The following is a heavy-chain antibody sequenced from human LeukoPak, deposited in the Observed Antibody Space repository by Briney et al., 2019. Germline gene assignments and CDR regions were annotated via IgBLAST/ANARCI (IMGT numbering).Heavy chain of an antibody. V-gene: IGHV3-7*01. J-gene: IGHJ4*02. CDR3: ARDTSIAAGLLNY. CDR2: IKQDGSEK. Sequence: GGPLSLSCAASGFTFSTFLMSWVGKAPGKGLGWLLNIKQDGSEKYYVDSVKGRFTISRDNAKNSLYLQMNSLRAEDTAVYYCARDTSIAAGLLNYWGQGTLVTVSS. D-gene: IGHD6-13*01. CDR1: GFTFSTFL.